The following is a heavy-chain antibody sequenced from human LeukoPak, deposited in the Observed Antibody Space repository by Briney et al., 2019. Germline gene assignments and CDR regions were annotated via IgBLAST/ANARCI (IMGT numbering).Heavy chain of an antibody. J-gene: IGHJ5*02. CDR3: ATSPPASDWFDP. V-gene: IGHV1-24*01. CDR1: GYTLTELS. D-gene: IGHD2-2*01. CDR2: FDPEDGET. Sequence: ASVKVSCKVSGYTLTELSMHWVRQAPGKGLEWMGGFDPEDGETIYAQKFQGRVTMTEDTSTDTACMELSSLRSEDTAVYYCATSPPASDWFDPWGQGTLVTVSS.